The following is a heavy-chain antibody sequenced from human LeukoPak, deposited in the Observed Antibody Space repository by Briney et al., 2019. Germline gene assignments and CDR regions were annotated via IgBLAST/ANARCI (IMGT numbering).Heavy chain of an antibody. Sequence: ASVKVSCKASGGTFSSYAISWVRQAPGQGLEWMGRIIPILGIANYAQKFQGRVTITADKSTSTAYMELSSLRSEDTAVYYCAREGTLGFGELLDAFDIWGQGTMVTVSS. J-gene: IGHJ3*02. CDR1: GGTFSSYA. D-gene: IGHD3-10*01. CDR3: AREGTLGFGELLDAFDI. V-gene: IGHV1-69*04. CDR2: IIPILGIA.